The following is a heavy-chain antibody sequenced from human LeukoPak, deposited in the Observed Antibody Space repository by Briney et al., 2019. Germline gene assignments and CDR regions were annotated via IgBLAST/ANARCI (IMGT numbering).Heavy chain of an antibody. CDR1: GFTFSSYA. Sequence: QPGGSLRLSCAASGFTFSSYAMHWVRQAPGKGLEWVAVISYDGSNKYYADSVKGRFTISRDNAKNSLYLQMNSLRAEDTAVYYCARDHFTMVLDYWGQGTLVTVSS. CDR2: ISYDGSNK. D-gene: IGHD3-10*01. CDR3: ARDHFTMVLDY. V-gene: IGHV3-30-3*01. J-gene: IGHJ4*02.